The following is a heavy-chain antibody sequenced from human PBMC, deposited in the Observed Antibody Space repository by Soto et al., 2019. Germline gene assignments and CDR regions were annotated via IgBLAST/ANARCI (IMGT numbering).Heavy chain of an antibody. CDR1: GYTFTSYG. Sequence: QVQLVQSGAEVKKPGASVKVSCKASGYTFTSYGISWVRQAPGQGLEWMGWISAYNGNTNYAQKLQGRVTMTTDTSKSTADMELRCMISDDTAVYYCARVLLPPTPVVISVAGSLYGRDVWGQGTTVTVSS. V-gene: IGHV1-18*04. CDR3: ARVLLPPTPVVISVAGSLYGRDV. CDR2: ISAYNGNT. J-gene: IGHJ6*02. D-gene: IGHD6-19*01.